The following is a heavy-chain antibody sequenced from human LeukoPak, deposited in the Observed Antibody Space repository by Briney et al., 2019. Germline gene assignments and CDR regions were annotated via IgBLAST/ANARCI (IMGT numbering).Heavy chain of an antibody. J-gene: IGHJ6*03. V-gene: IGHV1-18*01. D-gene: IGHD6-19*01. CDR2: ISAYNGNT. CDR3: ARDGSGWPYYYYYMDV. CDR1: GYTFTSYG. Sequence: ASVKVSCKASGYTFTSYGISWVRQAPGQGLEWMGWISAYNGNTNYAQKLQGRVTMTTDTSTSTAYMELRSLRSDDTAVYYCARDGSGWPYYYYYMDVWGKGTTVTISS.